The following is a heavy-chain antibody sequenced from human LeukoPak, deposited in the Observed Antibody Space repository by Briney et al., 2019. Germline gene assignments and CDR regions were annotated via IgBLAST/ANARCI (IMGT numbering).Heavy chain of an antibody. Sequence: SETLSLTCTVSGGSISNKYWSWIRQPPGKGLEWIGYIYYSGSTNYNPSLKSRVTILVDTSKNQFSLQLNSVTPEDTAVYYCAREREGSGWYIYYYYYMDVWGKGNTVTVSS. J-gene: IGHJ6*03. V-gene: IGHV4-59*12. CDR3: AREREGSGWYIYYYYYMDV. D-gene: IGHD6-19*01. CDR1: GGSISNKY. CDR2: IYYSGST.